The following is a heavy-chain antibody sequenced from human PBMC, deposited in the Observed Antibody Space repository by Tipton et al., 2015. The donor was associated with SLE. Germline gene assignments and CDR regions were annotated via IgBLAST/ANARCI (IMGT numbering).Heavy chain of an antibody. J-gene: IGHJ4*02. CDR1: GGSISSGGYS. CDR3: GSQGY. Sequence: TLSLTCAVSGGSISSGGYSWSWIRQPPGKGLEWIGYIYTSGSTNYNPSLKSRVTISVDTSKNQFSLKLSSVTAADTAVYYCGSQGYWGQGTLVTVSS. CDR2: IYTSGST. V-gene: IGHV4-30-4*07.